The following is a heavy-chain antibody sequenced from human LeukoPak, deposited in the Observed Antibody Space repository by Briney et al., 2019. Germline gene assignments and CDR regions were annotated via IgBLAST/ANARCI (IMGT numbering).Heavy chain of an antibody. D-gene: IGHD3-3*01. CDR2: ISSSSSYI. J-gene: IGHJ6*02. V-gene: IGHV3-21*01. CDR3: ARDSTKGVVIINYYYGMDV. CDR1: GLTFSSYS. Sequence: GGSLRLSCAASGLTFSSYSMNWVRQAPGKGLEWVSSISSSSSYIYYADSVKGRFTISRDNAKNSLYLQMNSLRAEDTAVYYCARDSTKGVVIINYYYGMDVWGQGTTVTVSS.